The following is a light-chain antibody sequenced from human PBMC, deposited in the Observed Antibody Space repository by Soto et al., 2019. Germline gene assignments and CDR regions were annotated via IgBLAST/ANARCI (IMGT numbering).Light chain of an antibody. Sequence: EIVLTKSRGTLSLSPGDRVTLSCRASQSLSSTYFAWYQQKVGQAPRLLSNCASSRATGIPDRSSGRGSGTDFTLAISRPEPEEFAVYYCQQSCTSPPGTFGPGTKVDI. V-gene: IGKV3-20*01. CDR2: CAS. J-gene: IGKJ2*02. CDR1: QSLSSTY. CDR3: QQSCTSPPGT.